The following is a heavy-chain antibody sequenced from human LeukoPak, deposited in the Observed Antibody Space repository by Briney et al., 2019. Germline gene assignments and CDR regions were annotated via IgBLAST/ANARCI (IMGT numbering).Heavy chain of an antibody. Sequence: SVKVSCKASGYTFTSYGISWLRQAPGQGLEWMGWISAYNGNTKYAQEFQGRVTMTTDTSTSTAYMELRSLRSDDTAVYHCARDNHRSSWSWFDPWGQGTLVTVSS. D-gene: IGHD6-13*01. CDR3: ARDNHRSSWSWFDP. CDR1: GYTFTSYG. J-gene: IGHJ5*02. CDR2: ISAYNGNT. V-gene: IGHV1-18*01.